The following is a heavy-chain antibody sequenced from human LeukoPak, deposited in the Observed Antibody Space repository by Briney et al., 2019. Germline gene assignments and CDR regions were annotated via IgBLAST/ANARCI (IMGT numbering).Heavy chain of an antibody. V-gene: IGHV3-30-3*01. Sequence: GRSLRLSCAASGFTFSSYAMHWVRQAPGKGLEWVAVISYDGSNKYYADSVKGRFTISRDNSKNTLYLQMNSLRAEDTAVYYCARDTPNYCSSTSCYSRPLGAFDIWGQGTMVTVSS. CDR3: ARDTPNYCSSTSCYSRPLGAFDI. CDR1: GFTFSSYA. D-gene: IGHD2-2*01. CDR2: ISYDGSNK. J-gene: IGHJ3*02.